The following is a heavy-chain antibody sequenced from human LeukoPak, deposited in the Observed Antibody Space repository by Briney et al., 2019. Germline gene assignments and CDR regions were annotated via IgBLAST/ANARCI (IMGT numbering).Heavy chain of an antibody. CDR2: VSNSGDYI. J-gene: IGHJ4*02. CDR1: GFTFSSYG. V-gene: IGHV3-21*06. CDR3: ARALIGYYFDY. D-gene: IGHD2-8*01. Sequence: PGGSLRLSCAASGFTFSSYGMSWVRQAPGKGLEWVSSVSNSGDYIHYADSVKGRFTISRDNSKNSLYLQMNSLRAEDTAVYYCARALIGYYFDYWGQGTLVTVSS.